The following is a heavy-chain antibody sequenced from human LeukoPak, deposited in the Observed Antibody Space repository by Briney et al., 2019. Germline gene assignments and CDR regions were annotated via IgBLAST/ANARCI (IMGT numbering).Heavy chain of an antibody. D-gene: IGHD3-10*01. V-gene: IGHV3-15*01. Sequence: GGSLRLSCAASGFTFSSYGMHWVRQAPGKGLEWVGRIKSKTGGGTTDYAAPVKGRFTISRDDSKNTLYLQMNSLKTEDTAVYYCTSHRANPGFDYWGQGTLVTVSS. CDR3: TSHRANPGFDY. CDR2: IKSKTGGGTT. J-gene: IGHJ4*02. CDR1: GFTFSSYG.